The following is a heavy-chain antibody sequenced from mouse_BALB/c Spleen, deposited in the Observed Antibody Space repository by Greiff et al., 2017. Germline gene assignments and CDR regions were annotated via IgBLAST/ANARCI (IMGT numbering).Heavy chain of an antibody. Sequence: VQLQQSGAELVRPGASVTLSCKASGYTFTDYEMHWVKQTPVHGLEWIGAIDPETGGTAYNQKFKGKATLTADKSSSTAYMELRSLTSEDSAVYYCNPYDVAYWGQGTLVTVSA. D-gene: IGHD2-12*01. CDR1: GYTFTDYE. CDR3: NPYDVAY. J-gene: IGHJ3*01. CDR2: IDPETGGT. V-gene: IGHV1-15*01.